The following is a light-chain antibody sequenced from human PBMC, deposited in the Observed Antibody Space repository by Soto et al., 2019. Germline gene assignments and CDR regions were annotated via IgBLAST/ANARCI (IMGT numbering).Light chain of an antibody. Sequence: DIQKTQSPSTLSASVGDRGTITCRASQSISSWLAWYQQKPGKAPKLLIYKASSLESGVPSRFSGSGSGTEFSLTISSLQPDDFATYYCQQYNSYSITFGQGTRLEIK. V-gene: IGKV1-5*03. CDR3: QQYNSYSIT. J-gene: IGKJ5*01. CDR2: KAS. CDR1: QSISSW.